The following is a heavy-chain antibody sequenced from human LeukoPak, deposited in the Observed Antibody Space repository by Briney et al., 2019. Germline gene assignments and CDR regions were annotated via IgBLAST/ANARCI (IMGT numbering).Heavy chain of an antibody. V-gene: IGHV3-23*01. CDR1: GFTFSTYS. CDR3: AKSQRYDFWSGYSDY. D-gene: IGHD3-3*01. CDR2: ISGSGGST. J-gene: IGHJ4*02. Sequence: PGGSLRLSCAASGFTFSTYSMNWVRQAPGKGLEWVSAISGSGGSTYYADSVKGRFTISRDNSKNTLYLQMNSLRAEDTAVYYCAKSQRYDFWSGYSDYWGQGTLVTVSS.